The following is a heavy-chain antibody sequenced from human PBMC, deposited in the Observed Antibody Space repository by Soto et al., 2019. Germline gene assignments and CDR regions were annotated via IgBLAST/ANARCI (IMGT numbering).Heavy chain of an antibody. J-gene: IGHJ4*02. D-gene: IGHD5-12*01. V-gene: IGHV3-11*01. CDR3: AREGEREYSGYGSFGY. Sequence: QVQLVESGGGLVKPGESLRLSCAASRFTFSDYYMSWTRQAPGKGLEFISYISSAGSTIYYADSVKGRFTISRDNAKNSLYLQMNSLRVEDTGVYYCAREGEREYSGYGSFGYWGQGTLVTVSS. CDR1: RFTFSDYY. CDR2: ISSAGSTI.